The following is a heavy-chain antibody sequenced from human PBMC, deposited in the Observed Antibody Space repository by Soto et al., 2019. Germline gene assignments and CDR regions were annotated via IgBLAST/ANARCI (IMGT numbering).Heavy chain of an antibody. CDR2: INSDGSST. CDR1: GFTLSSYW. D-gene: IGHD1-26*01. V-gene: IGHV3-74*01. J-gene: IGHJ4*02. CDR3: AKEGGLSGSYYISSSYYFDY. Sequence: GGSLRLSCAASGFTLSSYWMHWVRQVPGKGLVWVSRINSDGSSTTYADTVKGRFTISRDNSKNTLYLQMNSLRAEDTSVYYFAKEGGLSGSYYISSSYYFDYWGQGTLVTVSS.